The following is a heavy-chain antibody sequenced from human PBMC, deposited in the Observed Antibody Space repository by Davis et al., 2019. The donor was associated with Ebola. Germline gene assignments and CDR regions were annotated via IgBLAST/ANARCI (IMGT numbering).Heavy chain of an antibody. CDR2: INAGNGNT. J-gene: IGHJ6*02. V-gene: IGHV1-3*01. CDR3: ARDPGYYDFWSGYYNYYYGMDV. Sequence: AASVKVSCKASGYTFTSYAMHWVRQAPGQRLEWMGWINAGNGNTKYSQKFQGRVTITRDTSASTAYMELSSLRSEDTAVYYCARDPGYYDFWSGYYNYYYGMDVWGQGTTVTVSS. D-gene: IGHD3-3*01. CDR1: GYTFTSYA.